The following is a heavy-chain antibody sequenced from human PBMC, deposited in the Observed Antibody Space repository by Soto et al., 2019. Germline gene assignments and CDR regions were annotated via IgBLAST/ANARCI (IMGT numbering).Heavy chain of an antibody. D-gene: IGHD3-16*01. CDR2: ISGSGGST. V-gene: IGHV3-23*01. CDR1: GFTFSNYA. J-gene: IGHJ4*02. CDR3: AKLTYYDYVWGSSYYFDY. Sequence: GGSLRLSCAASGFTFSNYAMSWVRQVPGKGLEWVSAISGSGGSTYYADSVKGRFTISRDNSKNMVYLQMNSLRAEDTAVYYCAKLTYYDYVWGSSYYFDYWGQGILVSVSS.